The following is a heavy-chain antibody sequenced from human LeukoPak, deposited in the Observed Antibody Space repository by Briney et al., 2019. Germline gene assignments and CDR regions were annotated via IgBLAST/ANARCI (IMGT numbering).Heavy chain of an antibody. Sequence: GESLKISCKGSGYSFTNNWIGWVRQMPGKGLEWMGIIYPGDSDTRYSPSFQGQVTISADKSTNTAYLQWSSLKASDTAMYYCTRHGSRSWYVYWGQGTLVTVSS. CDR1: GYSFTNNW. V-gene: IGHV5-51*01. J-gene: IGHJ4*02. D-gene: IGHD6-13*01. CDR3: TRHGSRSWYVY. CDR2: IYPGDSDT.